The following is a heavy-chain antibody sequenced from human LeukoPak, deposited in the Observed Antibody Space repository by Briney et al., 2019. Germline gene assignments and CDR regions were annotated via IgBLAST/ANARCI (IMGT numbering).Heavy chain of an antibody. CDR2: TRNKANSYTT. J-gene: IGHJ4*02. D-gene: IGHD6-19*01. Sequence: GGSLRLSCAASGFTFSDHYMDWVRQAPGKGLEWVGRTRNKANSYTTEYAASVKGRFTISRDDSKKSLYLQMNSLRAEDTAVYYCAKDVTGYSSGCFDYWGQGTLVTVSS. CDR3: AKDVTGYSSGCFDY. CDR1: GFTFSDHY. V-gene: IGHV3-72*01.